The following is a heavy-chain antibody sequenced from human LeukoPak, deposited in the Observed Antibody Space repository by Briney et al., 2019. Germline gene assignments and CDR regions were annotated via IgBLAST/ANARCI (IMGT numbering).Heavy chain of an antibody. D-gene: IGHD5-12*01. CDR2: IYTSGST. V-gene: IGHV4-4*07. CDR3: ARSRPGSGVATLRYYYYMDV. Sequence: SETLSLTCTVSGGSISSYYWSWIRQPAGKGLEWIGRIYTSGSTNYNPSLKSRVTMSVDTSKNQFSLKLSSVTAADTAVYYCARSRPGSGVATLRYYYYMDVWGKGTTVTVSS. J-gene: IGHJ6*03. CDR1: GGSISSYY.